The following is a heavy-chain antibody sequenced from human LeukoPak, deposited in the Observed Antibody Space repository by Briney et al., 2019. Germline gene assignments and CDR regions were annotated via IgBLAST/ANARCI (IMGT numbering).Heavy chain of an antibody. V-gene: IGHV3-48*02. Sequence: GGSLRLSCAASEFTFSSNNMNWVRQAPGKGLEWVSSINRSSSTIYNAVSVKGRIAISRDNAKDSLYLQKNSLRDEDTAVYYCADGGYWGQGTLVTVSS. CDR3: ADGGY. D-gene: IGHD3-10*01. CDR2: INRSSSTI. CDR1: EFTFSSNN. J-gene: IGHJ4*02.